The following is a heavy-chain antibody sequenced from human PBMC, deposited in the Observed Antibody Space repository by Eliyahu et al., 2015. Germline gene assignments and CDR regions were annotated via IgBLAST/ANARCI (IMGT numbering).Heavy chain of an antibody. J-gene: IGHJ6*02. CDR3: ARGDYYYYGMDV. CDR2: INXDGSST. CDR1: GFTFSSYW. Sequence: EVQLVESGGGLVQPGGSLXLSCAASGFTFSSYWMHWVRQAPGKGLVWVSRINXDGSSTSYADSVKGRFTISRDNAKNTLYLQMNSLRAEDTAVYYCARGDYYYYGMDVWGQGTTVTVSS. D-gene: IGHD3-16*01. V-gene: IGHV3-74*01.